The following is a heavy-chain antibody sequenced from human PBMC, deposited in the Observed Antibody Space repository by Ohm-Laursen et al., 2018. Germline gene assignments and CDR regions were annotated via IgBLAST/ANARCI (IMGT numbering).Heavy chain of an antibody. Sequence: SETLSLTCTVSGGAISSGGYYWSWIRQHPGKGLEWIGSINHIGNTNYNSSLKSRVTISVDTSKNQFSLRLSSVTAADTAVYYCARDIWGEPPDYWGQGTLVTVSS. J-gene: IGHJ4*02. D-gene: IGHD3-16*01. CDR3: ARDIWGEPPDY. CDR2: INHIGNT. CDR1: GGAISSGGYY. V-gene: IGHV4-39*07.